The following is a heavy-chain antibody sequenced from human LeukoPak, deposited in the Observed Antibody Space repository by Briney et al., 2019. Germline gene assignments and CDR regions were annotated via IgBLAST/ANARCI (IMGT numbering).Heavy chain of an antibody. J-gene: IGHJ2*01. V-gene: IGHV1-8*01. D-gene: IGHD1-1*01. CDR2: MNPNSGNT. Sequence: ASVKVSCKASGYTFTSYDINWVRQATGQGLEWMGWMNPNSGNTGYAQKFQGRVTMTRNTSISTAYMELSSLRSEDTAVYYCARGIRGGYPYYWYFDLWGRGTLVTVSS. CDR3: ARGIRGGYPYYWYFDL. CDR1: GYTFTSYD.